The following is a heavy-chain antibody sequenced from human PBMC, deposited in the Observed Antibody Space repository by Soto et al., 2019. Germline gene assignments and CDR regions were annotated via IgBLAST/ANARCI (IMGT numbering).Heavy chain of an antibody. CDR1: GGSISSGGYY. V-gene: IGHV4-31*03. J-gene: IGHJ4*02. CDR3: ARGPNRYSSSSFLLDY. CDR2: IYYSGST. Sequence: QVQLQESGPGLVKPSQTLSLTCTVSGGSISSGGYYWSWIRQHPGKGLEWIGYIYYSGSTYYNPSLKSRVTISEDTSKNQFSLKLSSVTAADTAVYYCARGPNRYSSSSFLLDYWGQGTLVTVSS. D-gene: IGHD6-6*01.